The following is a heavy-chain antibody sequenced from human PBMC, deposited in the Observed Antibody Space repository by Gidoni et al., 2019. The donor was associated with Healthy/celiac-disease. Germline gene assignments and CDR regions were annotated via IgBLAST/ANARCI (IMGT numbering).Heavy chain of an antibody. CDR1: GSPLNSYD. CDR2: MNPNSGNT. Sequence: QAQLVQSGAEVKKPAASVQVSCPASGSPLNSYDINWVRQATGQGLEWMGWMNPNSGNTGYAQKFQGRVTMTRNTSISTAYMELSSLRSEDTAVYYCARGRCSGGSCYDAFDIWGQGTMVTVSS. CDR3: ARGRCSGGSCYDAFDI. V-gene: IGHV1-8*01. D-gene: IGHD2-15*01. J-gene: IGHJ3*02.